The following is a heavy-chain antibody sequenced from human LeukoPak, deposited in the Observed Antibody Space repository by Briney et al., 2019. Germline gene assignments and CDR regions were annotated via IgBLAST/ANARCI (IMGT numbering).Heavy chain of an antibody. D-gene: IGHD6-13*01. J-gene: IGHJ3*02. Sequence: KPGGSLRLSCAASGFTFSSYSMNWVRQAPGKGLEWVSSISSSGTYVYYADSVKGRFTISRDNAKNSLSLQMNSLRADDAAVYSCANASSKQFAVYRPDGFDIWGQGTMVTVSS. V-gene: IGHV3-21*01. CDR1: GFTFSSYS. CDR2: ISSSGTYV. CDR3: ANASSKQFAVYRPDGFDI.